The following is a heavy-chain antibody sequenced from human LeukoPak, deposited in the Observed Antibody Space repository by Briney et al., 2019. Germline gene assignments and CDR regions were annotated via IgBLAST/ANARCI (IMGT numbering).Heavy chain of an antibody. CDR3: AKGGSGTLLPTYYYYMDV. CDR1: GFTFSNFG. Sequence: PGGSLRPSCAASGFTFSNFGMSWVRQAPGKGREWVSTISGNAVATYYADSVKGRFTISRDNSKNTLYLQINSLEAEDTAIYYCAKGGSGTLLPTYYYYMDVWGKGTTVTVSS. V-gene: IGHV3-23*01. J-gene: IGHJ6*03. D-gene: IGHD2-15*01. CDR2: ISGNAVAT.